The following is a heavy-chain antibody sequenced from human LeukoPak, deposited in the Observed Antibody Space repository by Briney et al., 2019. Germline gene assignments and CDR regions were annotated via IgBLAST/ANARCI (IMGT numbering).Heavy chain of an antibody. Sequence: PGGSLRLSCAISGFTFSACELTWVRQAPGKGLEWVSYISRSGSTRYYADSVKGRFTISRDNAKNSLYLQMNSLRAEDTAVHYCARVAGDAFDIWGQGTMVTVSS. CDR3: ARVAGDAFDI. J-gene: IGHJ3*02. V-gene: IGHV3-48*03. CDR1: GFTFSACE. CDR2: ISRSGSTR.